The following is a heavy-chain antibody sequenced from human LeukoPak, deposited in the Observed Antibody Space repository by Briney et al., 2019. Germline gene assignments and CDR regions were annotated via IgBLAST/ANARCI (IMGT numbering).Heavy chain of an antibody. Sequence: PSQTLSLTCTVSGGSIRSGGDYWSCIRQPPGKGLEWIGYIYYSGSTNYNPSLKSRVTISVDTSKNQFSLKLSSVTAADTAVYYCASIFYGGNSIYHDAFDIWGQGTMVTVSS. CDR3: ASIFYGGNSIYHDAFDI. CDR1: GGSIRSGGDY. CDR2: IYYSGST. J-gene: IGHJ3*02. D-gene: IGHD4-23*01. V-gene: IGHV4-61*08.